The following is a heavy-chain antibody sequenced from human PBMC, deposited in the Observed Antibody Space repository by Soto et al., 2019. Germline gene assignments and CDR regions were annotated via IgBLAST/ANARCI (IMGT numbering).Heavy chain of an antibody. V-gene: IGHV4-59*01. D-gene: IGHD3-3*01. CDR1: GVSTSGFY. CDR3: ARGHLWLEN. Sequence: QVRLQGSGPGVVRPSETLSLTCAVSGVSTSGFYWSWIRQPPGKGLEYIGYIYDSGSTYYNPSLKSRVTVSLDSSKNQFSLKLTSVTAADTAIYYCARGHLWLENWGQGTLVTVSS. CDR2: IYDSGST. J-gene: IGHJ4*02.